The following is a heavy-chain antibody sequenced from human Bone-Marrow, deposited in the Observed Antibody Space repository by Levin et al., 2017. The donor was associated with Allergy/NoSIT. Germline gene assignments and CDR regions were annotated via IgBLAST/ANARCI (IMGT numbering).Heavy chain of an antibody. CDR3: TTSRWDILLDS. D-gene: IGHD1-26*01. CDR1: GDSFSSNNYQ. Sequence: MPSETLSLTCVVSGDSFSSNNYQVGWVRQPPGKGLEWIGHIFYSGTTYYNPSLKRRVTISVDTSKNQFSLKMASVTAADTAMYYCTTSRWDILLDSWGQGILVTVSS. J-gene: IGHJ4*02. V-gene: IGHV4-39*01. CDR2: IFYSGTT.